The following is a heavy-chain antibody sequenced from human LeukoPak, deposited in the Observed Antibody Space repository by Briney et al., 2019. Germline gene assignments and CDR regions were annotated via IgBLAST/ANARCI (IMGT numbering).Heavy chain of an antibody. CDR3: ARDSDIVVVPAAVSYYFDY. CDR1: GYTFTGYY. J-gene: IGHJ4*02. CDR2: INPNSGGT. Sequence: ASVKVSCEASGYTFTGYYMHWVRQAPGQGLEWMGWINPNSGGTNYAQKFQGRVTMTRDTSISTAYMELSRLRSDDTAVYYCARDSDIVVVPAAVSYYFDYWGQGTLVTVSS. D-gene: IGHD2-2*01. V-gene: IGHV1-2*02.